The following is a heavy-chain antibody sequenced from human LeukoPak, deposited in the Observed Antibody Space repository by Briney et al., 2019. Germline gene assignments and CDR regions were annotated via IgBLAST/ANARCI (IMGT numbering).Heavy chain of an antibody. Sequence: RGSLTLSCAASGFTFSSYSMRWVRQAPGEGRECFLAISGKGGSTYYTHSVKGRFTISRDNSKNTLYLQMNNLRDEDTDVYYCAKVPRITMVRGVMYYFDYWGQGTLVTVSS. CDR2: ISGKGGST. CDR1: GFTFSSYS. J-gene: IGHJ4*02. V-gene: IGHV3-23*01. D-gene: IGHD3-10*01. CDR3: AKVPRITMVRGVMYYFDY.